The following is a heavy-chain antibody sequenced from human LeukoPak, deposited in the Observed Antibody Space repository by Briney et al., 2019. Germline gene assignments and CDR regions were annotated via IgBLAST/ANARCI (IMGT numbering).Heavy chain of an antibody. D-gene: IGHD5-12*01. CDR2: IKQDGSEK. CDR1: EFTFSSYW. Sequence: GGSLRLSCAASEFTFSSYWMSWVRQAPGKGLEWVANIKQDGSEKYYVDSVKGRFTISRDNSKNTLYLQMGSLRAEDMAVYYCARDALVATAYYYYYYMDVWGKGTTVTVSS. CDR3: ARDALVATAYYYYYYMDV. J-gene: IGHJ6*03. V-gene: IGHV3-7*01.